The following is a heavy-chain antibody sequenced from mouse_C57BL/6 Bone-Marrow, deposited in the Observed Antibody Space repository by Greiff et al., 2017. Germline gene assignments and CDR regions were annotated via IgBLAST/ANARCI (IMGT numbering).Heavy chain of an antibody. CDR3: ARPEGY. CDR1: GFTFSDYY. CDR2: ISNGGGST. J-gene: IGHJ4*01. D-gene: IGHD3-2*02. V-gene: IGHV5-12*01. Sequence: EVKLEESGGGLVQPGGSLKLSCAASGFTFSDYYMYWVRQTPEKRLEWVAYISNGGGSTYYPDTVKGRFTISRDNAKNTLYLQMSRLKSEETAMYYCARPEGYWGQGTSVTVSS.